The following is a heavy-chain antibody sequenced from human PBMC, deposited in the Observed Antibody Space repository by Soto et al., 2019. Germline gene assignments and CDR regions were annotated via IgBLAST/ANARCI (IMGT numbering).Heavy chain of an antibody. Sequence: QVQLVQSGAEVKKPGASVKVSCKAFGYTFTSYAMHWVRQAPGQRFEWMGRINAGNGNIKYSQKVQGRVYMTRDTSESTVYMDLSSLRAEDTAVYYCARTSITMCGVVMNDAFALWGQGTMVTVSS. D-gene: IGHD3-3*01. J-gene: IGHJ3*01. V-gene: IGHV1-3*01. CDR3: ARTSITMCGVVMNDAFAL. CDR1: GYTFTSYA. CDR2: INAGNGNI.